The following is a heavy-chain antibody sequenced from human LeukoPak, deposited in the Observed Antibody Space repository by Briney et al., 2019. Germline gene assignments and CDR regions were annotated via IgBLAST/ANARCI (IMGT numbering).Heavy chain of an antibody. Sequence: SVKVSCKASGGTFSSYAISWVRQAPGQGLEWMGRIIPILGIANYAQKFQGRVTITADKSTSTAYMELSSLRSEDTAVYYCARRPTREDSSGYYHVIPRGWFDPWGQGTLVTVSS. CDR3: ARRPTREDSSGYYHVIPRGWFDP. J-gene: IGHJ5*02. CDR2: IIPILGIA. D-gene: IGHD3-22*01. V-gene: IGHV1-69*04. CDR1: GGTFSSYA.